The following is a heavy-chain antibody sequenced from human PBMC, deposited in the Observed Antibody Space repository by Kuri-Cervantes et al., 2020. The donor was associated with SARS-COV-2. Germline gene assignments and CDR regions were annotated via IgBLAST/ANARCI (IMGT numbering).Heavy chain of an antibody. CDR2: IYSGGST. D-gene: IGHD3-10*02. Sequence: GGSLRLSCTVSGGSISSNYMSWVRQAPGKGLEWVSVIYSGGSTYYADSVKGRFTISRDNSKNTLYLQMNSLRAEDTAVYYCARVSSTKFDWFDPWGQGNLVHCSS. V-gene: IGHV3-66*01. J-gene: IGHJ5*02. CDR3: ARVSSTKFDWFDP. CDR1: GGSISSNY.